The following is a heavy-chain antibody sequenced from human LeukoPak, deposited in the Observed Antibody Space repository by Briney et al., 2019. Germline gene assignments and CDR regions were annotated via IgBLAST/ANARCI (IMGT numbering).Heavy chain of an antibody. D-gene: IGHD1-14*01. CDR2: ISSSGSTI. J-gene: IGHJ5*02. CDR3: ARDLYPEYWFDP. Sequence: GGSLRLSCAASGFTFSDHYMSWIRQAPGKGLEWVSYISSSGSTIYYADSVKGRFTISRDNAKNSLYLQMNSLRAEDTAVYYCARDLYPEYWFDPWGQGTLVTVSS. CDR1: GFTFSDHY. V-gene: IGHV3-11*01.